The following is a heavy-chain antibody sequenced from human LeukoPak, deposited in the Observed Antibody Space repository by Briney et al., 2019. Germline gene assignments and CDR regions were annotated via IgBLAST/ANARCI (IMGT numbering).Heavy chain of an antibody. CDR1: GDSVSRSDSY. CDR3: ARRRYYDGSGYLE. D-gene: IGHD3-22*01. Sequence: PSETLSLACSVSGDSVSRSDSYWDWIRQPPGKGVEWIGTIYYSGRTYYRSSLNSRVTMAVDPSNNQFSLTLRSVTAADTAVYYCARRRYYDGSGYLEWGQGTLLSVSS. CDR2: IYYSGRT. J-gene: IGHJ1*01. V-gene: IGHV4-39*01.